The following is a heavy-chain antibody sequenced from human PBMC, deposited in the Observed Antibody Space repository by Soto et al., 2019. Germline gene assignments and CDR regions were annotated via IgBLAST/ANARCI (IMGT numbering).Heavy chain of an antibody. CDR3: ARALRFLEWLTVEGPYGMDV. V-gene: IGHV1-18*01. Sequence: ASVKVSCKASGYTFTSYGISWVRQAPGQGLEWMGWISAYNGNTNYAQKLQGRVTMTTDTSTSTAYMELRSLRSDDTAVYYCARALRFLEWLTVEGPYGMDVWGQGTTVTVSS. D-gene: IGHD3-3*01. J-gene: IGHJ6*02. CDR2: ISAYNGNT. CDR1: GYTFTSYG.